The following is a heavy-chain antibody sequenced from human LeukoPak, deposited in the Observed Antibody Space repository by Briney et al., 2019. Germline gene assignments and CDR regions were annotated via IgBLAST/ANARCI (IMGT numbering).Heavy chain of an antibody. CDR2: ISCNSASI. J-gene: IGHJ3*02. V-gene: IGHV3-9*01. CDR1: GFTFDDYA. Sequence: GGSLRLSCAAAGFTFDDYAMHWVRQVPGKGLEWVSGISCNSASIGYADSVKGRFTISRDNAKTSLYLQMNSLRGDDTVFYYCAKDRGRYYDSSGAFDIWGQGTLVTVSS. D-gene: IGHD3-22*01. CDR3: AKDRGRYYDSSGAFDI.